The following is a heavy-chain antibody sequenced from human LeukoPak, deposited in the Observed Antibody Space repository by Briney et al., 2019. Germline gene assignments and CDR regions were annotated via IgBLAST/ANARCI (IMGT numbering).Heavy chain of an antibody. V-gene: IGHV1-2*06. CDR3: ARGYYDSSGYYSIDY. D-gene: IGHD3-22*01. J-gene: IGHJ4*02. CDR1: GYTFTGYY. CDR2: INPNSGGT. Sequence: RASVKVSCKASGYTFTGYYMHWVRQAPGQGLEWMGRINPNSGGTNYAQKFQGRVTMTRDTSISTAYMELSRLRSDDTAVYYCARGYYDSSGYYSIDYWGQGTLVTVSS.